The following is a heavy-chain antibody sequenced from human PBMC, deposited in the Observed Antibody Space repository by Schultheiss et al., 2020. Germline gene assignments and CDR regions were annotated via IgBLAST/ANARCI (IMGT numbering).Heavy chain of an antibody. D-gene: IGHD6-6*01. Sequence: GGSLRLSCAASGFTFSSYGMHWVRQAPGKGLEWVAVISYDGSNKNYADSVKGRFTISRENAKNSLYLQMNSLRAEDTAVYYCARGGGAARPRLDYWGQGTLVTVSS. CDR2: ISYDGSNK. CDR3: ARGGGAARPRLDY. CDR1: GFTFSSYG. V-gene: IGHV3-30*03. J-gene: IGHJ4*02.